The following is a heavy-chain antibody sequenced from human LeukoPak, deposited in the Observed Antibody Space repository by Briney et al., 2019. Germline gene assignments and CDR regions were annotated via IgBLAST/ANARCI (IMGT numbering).Heavy chain of an antibody. CDR3: ARHPVGDPRRWFDP. CDR2: VHYNGAT. D-gene: IGHD2-21*01. Sequence: SETLSLTCTVSGGSISVSHYYWTWIRQPPGKGPEWIGSVHYNGATYYSPSLRSRVTISVDSSENQFSLELNSLTAADTAVYYCARHPVGDPRRWFDPWGQGTLVTVSS. V-gene: IGHV4-39*01. CDR1: GGSISVSHYY. J-gene: IGHJ5*02.